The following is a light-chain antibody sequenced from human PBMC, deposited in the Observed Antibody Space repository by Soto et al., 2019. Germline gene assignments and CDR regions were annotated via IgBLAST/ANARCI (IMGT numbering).Light chain of an antibody. Sequence: QSELTQPPSASGSAGQAVSISCSGTSSDTGDYNYVSWYQQHPGKAPKLMIYEVSKRPSGVPDRFSGSKSGNTASLTVSGLQAEDEADYYCSSYAGSDNYVFGKGTKVTVL. V-gene: IGLV2-8*01. J-gene: IGLJ1*01. CDR1: SSDTGDYNY. CDR3: SSYAGSDNYV. CDR2: EVS.